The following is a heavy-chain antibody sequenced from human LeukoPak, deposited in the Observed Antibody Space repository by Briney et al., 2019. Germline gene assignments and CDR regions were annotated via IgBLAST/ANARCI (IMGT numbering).Heavy chain of an antibody. V-gene: IGHV5-51*01. D-gene: IGHD3-22*01. CDR1: GYSFTNYW. Sequence: GESLKISCKGSGYSFTNYWVAWVRQMPGKGLEWMGIIYPGDSETRYSPSFQGQVTISADKSISTAYLQWSSLQASDTAMYYCARVDSSGYYYFDYWGQGTLVTVSS. CDR2: IYPGDSET. J-gene: IGHJ4*02. CDR3: ARVDSSGYYYFDY.